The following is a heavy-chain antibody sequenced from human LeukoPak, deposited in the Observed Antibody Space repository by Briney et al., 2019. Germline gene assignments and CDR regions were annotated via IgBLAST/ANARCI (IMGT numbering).Heavy chain of an antibody. J-gene: IGHJ6*02. CDR3: AKDLSSGYYGMDV. V-gene: IGHV3-30*18. CDR1: GFTFSSYG. D-gene: IGHD5/OR15-5a*01. CDR2: ISYDGSNK. Sequence: GGSLRLSCAASGFTFSSYGMNWVRQAPGKGLEWVAVISYDGSNKYYADSVKGRFTISRDNSKNTLFLQMNSLRAEDTAVYYCAKDLSSGYYGMDVWGQGTTVTVSS.